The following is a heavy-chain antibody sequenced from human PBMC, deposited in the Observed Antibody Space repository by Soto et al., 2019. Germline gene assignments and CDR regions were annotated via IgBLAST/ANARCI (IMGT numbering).Heavy chain of an antibody. V-gene: IGHV5-51*01. J-gene: IGHJ6*02. CDR3: ARGRVRGVNLKLYYGMDV. CDR1: GYSFTSYW. CDR2: IYPGDSDT. D-gene: IGHD3-10*01. Sequence: SGESLKISCKGSGYSFTSYWIGWVRQMPGKGLEWMGIIYPGDSDTRYSPSFQGQVTISADKSISTAYLQWSSLKASDTAMYYCARGRVRGVNLKLYYGMDVWGQGTTVTVSS.